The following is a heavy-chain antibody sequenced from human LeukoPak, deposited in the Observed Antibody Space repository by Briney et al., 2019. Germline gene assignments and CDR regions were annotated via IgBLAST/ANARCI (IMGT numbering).Heavy chain of an antibody. CDR3: ARFCGGDCYEGLDY. CDR2: IYYSGST. D-gene: IGHD2-21*02. V-gene: IGHV4-61*08. CDR1: GGSISSGGYS. Sequence: SETLSLTCAVSGGSISSGGYSWSWIRQPPGKGLEWIGYIYYSGSTNYNPSLKSRVTISVDTSKNQFSLKLSSVTAADTAVYYCARFCGGDCYEGLDYWGQGTLVTVSS. J-gene: IGHJ4*02.